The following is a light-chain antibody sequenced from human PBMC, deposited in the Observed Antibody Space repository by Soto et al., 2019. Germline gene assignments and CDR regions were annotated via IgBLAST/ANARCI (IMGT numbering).Light chain of an antibody. CDR2: ATS. CDR3: QQYGRSGT. V-gene: IGKV3-20*01. J-gene: IGKJ1*01. CDR1: QSVSRTY. Sequence: EIVLTQSPGTLSLSPGARVSLSCRASQSVSRTYLAWYQQNPVQAPRLLIYATSSRATGIPDRFSGSGSGTDFTLTISRLEPEDFAVYYCQQYGRSGTFGQGTKVDIK.